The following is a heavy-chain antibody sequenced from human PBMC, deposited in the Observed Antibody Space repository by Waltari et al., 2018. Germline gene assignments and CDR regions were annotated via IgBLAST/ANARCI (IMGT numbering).Heavy chain of an antibody. J-gene: IGHJ4*02. Sequence: EVQLVQSGAEVKKPGESLKISCQASGYSFNTLFIGWVRQIPGRGLEWMGIIYPEDSNTGYNPSFQGQITISVDKSIRTAYLQWSSLKASDTAGYYCARRDRVTNFDLWGQGTPVTVSS. CDR1: GYSFNTLF. CDR3: ARRDRVTNFDL. V-gene: IGHV5-51*01. CDR2: IYPEDSNT. D-gene: IGHD2-21*02.